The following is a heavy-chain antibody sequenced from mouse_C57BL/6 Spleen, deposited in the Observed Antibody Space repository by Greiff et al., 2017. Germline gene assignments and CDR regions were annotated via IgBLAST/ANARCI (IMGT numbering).Heavy chain of an antibody. CDR3: TSGGGVYYGIYYYAMDY. J-gene: IGHJ4*01. D-gene: IGHD2-1*01. CDR2: ISSGGDYI. V-gene: IGHV5-9-1*02. Sequence: EVKLVESGEGLVKPGGSLKLSCAASGFTFSSYAMSWVRQTPEKRLEWVAYISSGGDYIYYADTVKGRFTISRDNARNTLYLQMSSLKSEDTAMYYCTSGGGVYYGIYYYAMDYWGQGTSVTVSS. CDR1: GFTFSSYA.